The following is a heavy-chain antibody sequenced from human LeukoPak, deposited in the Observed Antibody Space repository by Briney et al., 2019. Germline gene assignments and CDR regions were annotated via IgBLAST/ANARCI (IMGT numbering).Heavy chain of an antibody. CDR3: SGGSGWLMDV. CDR1: GFTFNGYW. J-gene: IGHJ6*03. D-gene: IGHD6-19*01. Sequence: GGSLTLSCAASGFTFNGYWRNWVRQAPGKGLEWVANIKKDGRETKYVDSLRGRFTISRDNAKNSLYLQINGLTVEDTAVYYCSGGSGWLMDVWGKGTTVTVSS. V-gene: IGHV3-7*01. CDR2: IKKDGRET.